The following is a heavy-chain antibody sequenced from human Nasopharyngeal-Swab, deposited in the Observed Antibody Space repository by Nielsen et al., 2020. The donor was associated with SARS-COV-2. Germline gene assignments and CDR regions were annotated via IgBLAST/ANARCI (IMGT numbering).Heavy chain of an antibody. D-gene: IGHD5-12*01. J-gene: IGHJ4*02. CDR2: IVPALGLP. V-gene: IGHV1-69*10. CDR3: AREGEYGAYDAPDY. CDR1: GDTFTNSA. Sequence: SVQVSCNTSGDTFTNSAISWVRQAAGQGLEWMGGIVPALGLPNYAQKFRGRVTSSADRSTTTSYLELSSLRSEDTAIYYCAREGEYGAYDAPDYWGQGTLVTVSS.